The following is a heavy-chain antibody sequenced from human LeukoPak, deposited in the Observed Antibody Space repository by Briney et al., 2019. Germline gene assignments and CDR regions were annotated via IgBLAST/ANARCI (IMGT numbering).Heavy chain of an antibody. CDR1: GYSFTSYW. CDR2: IYPGDSDT. D-gene: IGHD2-2*01. CDR3: ASGALGYCSSTSCEGDAFDI. J-gene: IGHJ3*02. V-gene: IGHV5-51*01. Sequence: GESLKISCKGSGYSFTSYWIGWVRQMPGKGLEWMGIIYPGDSDTRYSPSFQGQVTISADKSISTAYLQWSSLKASDTAMYYCASGALGYCSSTSCEGDAFDIWGQGTMVTVSS.